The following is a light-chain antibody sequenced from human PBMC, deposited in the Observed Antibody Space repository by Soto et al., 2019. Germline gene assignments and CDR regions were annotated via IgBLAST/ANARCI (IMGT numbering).Light chain of an antibody. CDR1: QSVNIN. CDR2: GAS. J-gene: IGKJ4*01. Sequence: EIVLTQSPGTLSLSPGERATLSCRASQSVNINLAWYQQKPGQAPRVLIYGASSRASGIPDRFSGSGSGTDFTLTISRLEHDDFAFYYCQQYQNWPPLTFGGGTRVEIK. CDR3: QQYQNWPPLT. V-gene: IGKV3-20*01.